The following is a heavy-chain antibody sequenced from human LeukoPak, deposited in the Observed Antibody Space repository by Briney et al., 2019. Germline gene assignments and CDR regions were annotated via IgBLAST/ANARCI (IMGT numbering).Heavy chain of an antibody. J-gene: IGHJ4*02. V-gene: IGHV3-9*01. CDR2: ISWNSGSI. CDR1: GFTFDDYA. CDR3: ARPTAGPYSSSWSFDY. D-gene: IGHD6-13*01. Sequence: GRSLRLSCAASGFTFDDYAMHWVRQAPGKGLEWVSGISWNSGSIGYADSVKGRFTISRDNAKNSLYLQMNSLRAEDTALYYCARPTAGPYSSSWSFDYWGQGTLVTVSS.